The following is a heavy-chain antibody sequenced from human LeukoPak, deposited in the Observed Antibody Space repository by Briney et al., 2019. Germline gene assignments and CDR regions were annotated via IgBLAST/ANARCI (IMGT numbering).Heavy chain of an antibody. J-gene: IGHJ5*02. CDR3: ARAVDSSGYQHKGFDP. Sequence: MASETLSLTCAVSGVSISSSNWWTWVRQPPGKGLEWIGEIYRSGSTNYNPSLKSRAIISLDKSKSQFSLKLRSVTAADTAVYYCARAVDSSGYQHKGFDPWGQGTLVTVSS. V-gene: IGHV4-4*02. CDR1: GVSISSSNW. CDR2: IYRSGST. D-gene: IGHD3-22*01.